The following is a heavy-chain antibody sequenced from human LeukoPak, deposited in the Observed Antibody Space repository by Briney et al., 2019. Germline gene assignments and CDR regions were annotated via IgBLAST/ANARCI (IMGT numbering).Heavy chain of an antibody. CDR2: IYNSGST. D-gene: IGHD5-12*01. CDR1: GGSISTYY. J-gene: IGHJ2*01. CDR3: ARDRLRNWYFDL. Sequence: SETPSLTCTVSGGSISTYYWSWIRQPPGKGLEWIGYIYNSGSTNYNPSLKSRVTISVDTSKNQFSLYLNSVTAADTAVYYCARDRLRNWYFDLWGRGTLVTVSS. V-gene: IGHV4-59*01.